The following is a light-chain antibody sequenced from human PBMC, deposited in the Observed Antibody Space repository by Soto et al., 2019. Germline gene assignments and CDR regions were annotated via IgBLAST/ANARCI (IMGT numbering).Light chain of an antibody. CDR1: QSISSW. V-gene: IGKV1-5*01. Sequence: DIQMTQSPSTLSASVGDRVTITCRASQSISSWLAWYQQKPGKAPKLLIYDASSLESGVPSRFSGSGSGTEFTLTISSLQPDDVATYDCQQYNSYSWTFGPGTKVDIK. J-gene: IGKJ1*01. CDR3: QQYNSYSWT. CDR2: DAS.